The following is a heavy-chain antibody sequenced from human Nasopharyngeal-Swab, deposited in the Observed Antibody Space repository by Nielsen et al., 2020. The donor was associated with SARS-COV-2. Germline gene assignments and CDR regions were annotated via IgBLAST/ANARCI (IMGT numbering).Heavy chain of an antibody. CDR3: VREGYSSGRAPALDH. J-gene: IGHJ4*02. CDR2: INLDSIG. V-gene: IGHV3-64D*06. CDR1: GFTFSNCI. D-gene: IGHD2-15*01. Sequence: GGSLRLSCSASGFTFSNCIMHWVRQATGKGLEYVSVINLDSIGDYAASVKGRFTISRDNFRNTVYLEMSSLRPEDTAVYYCVREGYSSGRAPALDHWGQGTLVTVSS.